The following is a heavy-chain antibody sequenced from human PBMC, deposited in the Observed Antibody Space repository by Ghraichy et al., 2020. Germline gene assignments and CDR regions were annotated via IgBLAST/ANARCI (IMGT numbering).Heavy chain of an antibody. CDR1: GGSFSGYY. D-gene: IGHD3-10*01. J-gene: IGHJ4*02. Sequence: ETLSLTCAVYGGSFSGYYWSWIRQPPGKGLEWIGEINHSGSTNYNPSLKSRVTISVDTSKNQFSLKLSSVTAADTAVYYCARRGFWGYFDYWGQGTLVTVSS. CDR3: ARRGFWGYFDY. CDR2: INHSGST. V-gene: IGHV4-34*01.